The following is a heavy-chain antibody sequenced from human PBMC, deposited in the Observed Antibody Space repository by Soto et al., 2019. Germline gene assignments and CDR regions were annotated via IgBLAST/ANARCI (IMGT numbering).Heavy chain of an antibody. CDR2: INPSGGST. CDR3: ARVGGYSGYDYGWFEP. D-gene: IGHD5-12*01. V-gene: IGHV1-46*01. CDR1: GYTFTSYY. J-gene: IGHJ5*02. Sequence: ASVKVSCKASGYTFTSYYMHWVRQAPGQGLEWMGIINPSGGSTSYAQKFQGRVTMTRDTSTSTVYMELSSLRSEDTAVYYCARVGGYSGYDYGWFEPWGQGTLVPVAS.